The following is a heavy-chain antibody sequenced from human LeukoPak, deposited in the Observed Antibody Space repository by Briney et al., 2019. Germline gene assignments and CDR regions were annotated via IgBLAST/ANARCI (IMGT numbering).Heavy chain of an antibody. CDR3: AKDLGPYGSGCSNPFDY. V-gene: IGHV3-23*01. D-gene: IGHD3-22*01. CDR2: ISGSGDNT. J-gene: IGHJ4*02. CDR1: GLTFSSYA. Sequence: GSLRLSCAASGLTFSSYAMTWVRQAPGKGLEWVSTISGSGDNTHYADSVQGRLTISRDNTKSTLYLQMNSLRAEDTAVYYCAKDLGPYGSGCSNPFDYWGQGTLVTVSS.